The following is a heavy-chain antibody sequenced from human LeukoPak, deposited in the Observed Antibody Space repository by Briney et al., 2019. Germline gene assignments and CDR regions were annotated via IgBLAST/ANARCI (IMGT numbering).Heavy chain of an antibody. CDR1: GFTFSSYG. D-gene: IGHD3-3*01. Sequence: GGSLRLSCAASGFTFSSYGMHWVRQAPGKGLEWVAVISYDGSNKYYADSVKGRFTISRDNSKNTLYLQMNSLRAEDTAVYYCAKELSFWSGYYRGYFDYWGQGTLVTVSS. CDR3: AKELSFWSGYYRGYFDY. CDR2: ISYDGSNK. V-gene: IGHV3-30*18. J-gene: IGHJ4*02.